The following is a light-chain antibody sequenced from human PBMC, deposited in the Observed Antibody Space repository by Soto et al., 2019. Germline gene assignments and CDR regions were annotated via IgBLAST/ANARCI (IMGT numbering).Light chain of an antibody. CDR1: QSISSW. CDR3: QQYNSYLWT. J-gene: IGKJ1*01. Sequence: DIQMTQSPSTLSASVGDRVTITCRASQSISSWLAWYQQKQGKAPKLLIYKASSLESGVPSRFSGSGSGTEFTLTISRMQPDDFATYYCQQYNSYLWTFGQGTKVEIK. CDR2: KAS. V-gene: IGKV1-5*03.